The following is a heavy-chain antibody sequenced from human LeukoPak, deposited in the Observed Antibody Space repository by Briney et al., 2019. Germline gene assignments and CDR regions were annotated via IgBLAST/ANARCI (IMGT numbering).Heavy chain of an antibody. J-gene: IGHJ4*02. CDR2: ISSSSSYI. CDR1: GFTFSSYS. Sequence: GGSLRHSCAVSGFTFSSYSMNWVRQAPGKGLEWVSSISSSSSYIYYADSVKGRFTISRDNAKNSLYLQMNSLRAEDTAVYYSATPPRGILTGYYDYWGQGTLVTVSS. CDR3: ATPPRGILTGYYDY. D-gene: IGHD3-9*01. V-gene: IGHV3-21*01.